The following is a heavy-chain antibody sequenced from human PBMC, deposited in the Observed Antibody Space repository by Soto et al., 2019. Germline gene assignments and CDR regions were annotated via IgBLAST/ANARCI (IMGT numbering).Heavy chain of an antibody. CDR3: AGDDDRADNGLDK. CDR2: ILHDGGDQ. J-gene: IGHJ3*02. CDR1: GFTFSKYG. V-gene: IGHV3-33*05. Sequence: QVQLVDSGGGVVQPGRSLRLSCAASGFTFSKYGMHWVRQAPGKGLEWVAVILHDGGDQRYGDSVKDRFTIYRDNSKNKMYMQINRLLVQTTAVYYCAGDDDRADNGLDKWGQGTMVTVSS. D-gene: IGHD2-8*01.